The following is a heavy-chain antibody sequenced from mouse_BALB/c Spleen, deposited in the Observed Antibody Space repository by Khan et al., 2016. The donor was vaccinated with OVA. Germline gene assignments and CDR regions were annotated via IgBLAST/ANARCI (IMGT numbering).Heavy chain of an antibody. D-gene: IGHD2-14*01. Sequence: QVQLQQPGAELARPGASVKMSCKASGYTFTSYTIHWIKERPGQGLEWIGYINPSNGYTNYNQKFKDKATLTTDKSSTTAYLQLSSLTSDDSAVYNWVRDGAYHRNDGWFAYWGQGTLVTVSA. CDR3: VRDGAYHRNDGWFAY. CDR1: GYTFTSYT. V-gene: IGHV1-4*01. CDR2: INPSNGYT. J-gene: IGHJ3*01.